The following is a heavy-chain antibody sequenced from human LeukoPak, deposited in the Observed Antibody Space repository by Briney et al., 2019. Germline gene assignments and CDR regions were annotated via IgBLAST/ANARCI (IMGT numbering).Heavy chain of an antibody. J-gene: IGHJ3*02. CDR1: GFTFSSYA. Sequence: GGSLRLSCAASGFTFSSYAMSWVRQAPGKGLEWVSAISGSGGSTYYADSVKGRFTISRDNSKNTLYLQMNSLGAEDTAVYYCAGDFWSGYYRINAFDIWGQGTMVTVSS. CDR3: AGDFWSGYYRINAFDI. CDR2: ISGSGGST. D-gene: IGHD3-3*01. V-gene: IGHV3-23*01.